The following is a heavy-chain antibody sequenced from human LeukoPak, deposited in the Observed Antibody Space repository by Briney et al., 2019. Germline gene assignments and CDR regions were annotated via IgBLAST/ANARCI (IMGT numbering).Heavy chain of an antibody. CDR2: IGTSNTFI. J-gene: IGHJ3*02. CDR1: GFTFSDYT. Sequence: PGGSLRLSCAASGFTFSDYTMTWARQAPGKGLEWVSFIGTSNTFIYYADSVKGRFTISRDNAKNSLYLQMNSLRAEDTAVYYCARSRIAVSGTHAFDIWGQGTMVTVSS. CDR3: ARSRIAVSGTHAFDI. D-gene: IGHD6-19*01. V-gene: IGHV3-21*01.